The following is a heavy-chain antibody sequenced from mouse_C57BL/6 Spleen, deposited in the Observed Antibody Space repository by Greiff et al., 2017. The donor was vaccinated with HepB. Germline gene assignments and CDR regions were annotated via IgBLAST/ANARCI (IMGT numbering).Heavy chain of an antibody. D-gene: IGHD4-1*01. J-gene: IGHJ2*01. CDR3: ARDQGGTFDY. CDR1: GYSITSGYY. CDR2: ISYDGSN. V-gene: IGHV3-6*01. Sequence: EVKLMESGPGLVKPSQSLSLTCSVTGYSITSGYYWNWIRQFPGNKLEWMGYISYDGSNNYNPSLKNRISITRDTSKNQFFLKLNSVTTEDTATYYCARDQGGTFDYWGQGTTLTVSS.